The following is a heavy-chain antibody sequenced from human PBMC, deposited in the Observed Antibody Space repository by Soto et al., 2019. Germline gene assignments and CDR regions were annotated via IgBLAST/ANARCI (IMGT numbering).Heavy chain of an antibody. J-gene: IGHJ3*01. CDR3: ARDPPTPITFDAFEL. Sequence: QVQLVESGGGVVQPGMSLRLSCAASGFTFSDYPMHWVRQVPGKGLEWVALVSFDGDFKNYADSVKGRLTISRDNSKKTLFLHMNNLRPEDTAIYYCARDPPTPITFDAFELWGHGTMVTVSS. CDR2: VSFDGDFK. CDR1: GFTFSDYP. V-gene: IGHV3-30-3*01. D-gene: IGHD3-10*01.